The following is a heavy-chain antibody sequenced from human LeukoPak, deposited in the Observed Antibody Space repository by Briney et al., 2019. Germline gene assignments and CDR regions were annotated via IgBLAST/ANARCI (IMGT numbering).Heavy chain of an antibody. CDR1: GFTFSSYS. J-gene: IGHJ5*02. CDR3: VREGNDHDLKRFDP. V-gene: IGHV3-21*01. CDR2: ISSSSSYI. Sequence: GSLRLSCAASGFTFSSYSMNWVRQAPGKGLEWVSSISSSSSYIYYADSVKGRFTLSRDNAENTVFLQMNSLRAEDTAVYSCVREGNDHDLKRFDPWGQGTLVTVSS. D-gene: IGHD1-1*01.